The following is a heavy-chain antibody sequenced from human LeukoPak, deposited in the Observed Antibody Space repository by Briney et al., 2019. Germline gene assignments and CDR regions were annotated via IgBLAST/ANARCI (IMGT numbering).Heavy chain of an antibody. CDR1: GYTFTSYD. D-gene: IGHD5-18*01. J-gene: IGHJ4*01. CDR3: ARHGGYSYGVDY. V-gene: IGHV1-8*03. Sequence: ASVKVSCKASGYTFTSYDINWVRQATGQGLEWMGWRNPNSGNTGYAQKFQGRVTITRNTSISTAYMELSSLRSEDTAVYYCARHGGYSYGVDYWGQGTLVTVSS. CDR2: RNPNSGNT.